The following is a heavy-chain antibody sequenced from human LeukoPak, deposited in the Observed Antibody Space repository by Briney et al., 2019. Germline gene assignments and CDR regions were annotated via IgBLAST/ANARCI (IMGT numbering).Heavy chain of an antibody. CDR2: IYSDGRT. CDR3: ARVFGYDNSASREGY. CDR1: GFTVNSNY. Sequence: PGGSLRLSXAASGFTVNSNYMSWVRQAPGKGLEWVSLIYSDGRTYYADSVKGRSTISRDNSKNTLYLQMNNLRAEDTAMYYCARVFGYDNSASREGYWGQGTLVTVSS. V-gene: IGHV3-53*01. D-gene: IGHD3-22*01. J-gene: IGHJ4*02.